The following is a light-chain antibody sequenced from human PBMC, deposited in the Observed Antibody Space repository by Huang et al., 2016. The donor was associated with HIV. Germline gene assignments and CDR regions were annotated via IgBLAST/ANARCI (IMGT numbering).Light chain of an antibody. CDR3: QQSYSTPYT. CDR1: QSISSY. J-gene: IGKJ2*01. Sequence: DIQMTQSPSSLSASVGDRVIITCRASQSISSYLNWYQQKPGKAPKLLIYAASSLQRGVPSRCSGSGSGTDFTLTISSLQPEDFATYYCQQSYSTPYTFGQGTKLEIK. CDR2: AAS. V-gene: IGKV1-39*01.